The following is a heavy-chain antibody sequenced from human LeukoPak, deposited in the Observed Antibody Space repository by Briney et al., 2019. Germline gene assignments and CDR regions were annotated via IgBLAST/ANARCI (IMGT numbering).Heavy chain of an antibody. CDR1: GYTFTTYN. CDR3: ARGRGGGYFDF. J-gene: IGHJ4*02. V-gene: IGHV1-2*02. D-gene: IGHD2-15*01. Sequence: ASVKVSCKASGYTFTTYNIHWVRQAPGQGLEWMGWITPNSGGTNYAQKFQGRVTMTRDTSISTAYIELSRLRSDDTAAYSCARGRGGGYFDFWGQETLVTVFS. CDR2: ITPNSGGT.